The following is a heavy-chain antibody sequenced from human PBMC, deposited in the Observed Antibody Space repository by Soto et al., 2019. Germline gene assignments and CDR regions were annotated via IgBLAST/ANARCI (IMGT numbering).Heavy chain of an antibody. Sequence: PGGSLRLSCAASGFTFDDYAMHWVRQASGKGLEWVSGISWNSGSIGYADSVKGRFTISRDNAKNSLYLQMNSLRAEDTALYYCAKGRRIAARYYGMDVWGQGTTVTVSS. D-gene: IGHD6-6*01. CDR1: GFTFDDYA. CDR2: ISWNSGSI. CDR3: AKGRRIAARYYGMDV. V-gene: IGHV3-9*01. J-gene: IGHJ6*02.